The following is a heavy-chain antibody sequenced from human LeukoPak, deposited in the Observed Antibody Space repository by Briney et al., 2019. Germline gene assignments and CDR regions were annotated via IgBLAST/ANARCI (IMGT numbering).Heavy chain of an antibody. CDR3: ARLGSVAGNFDY. V-gene: IGHV4-59*01. CDR1: GGSISSYY. D-gene: IGHD6-19*01. CDR2: IYYSGST. J-gene: IGHJ4*02. Sequence: PSETLSLTCTVSGGSISSYYWSWIRQPPGKGLEWIGYIYYSGSTNYNPSLKSRVTISVDTSKNQFSLKLSSVTAADTAVYYCARLGSVAGNFDYWGQGTLVTVSS.